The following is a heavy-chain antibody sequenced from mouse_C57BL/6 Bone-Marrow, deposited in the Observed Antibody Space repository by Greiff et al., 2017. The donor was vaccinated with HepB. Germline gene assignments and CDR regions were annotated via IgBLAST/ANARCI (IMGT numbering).Heavy chain of an antibody. CDR1: GFTFSSYA. J-gene: IGHJ1*03. CDR2: ISDGGSYT. V-gene: IGHV5-4*03. CDR3: ARAEGNYWYFDV. D-gene: IGHD2-1*01. Sequence: EVKLMESGGGLVKPGGSLKLSCAASGFTFSSYAMSWVRQTPEKRLEWVATISDGGSYTYYPDNVKGRFTISRDNAKNNLYLQMSHLKSEDTAMYYCARAEGNYWYFDVWGTGTTVTVSS.